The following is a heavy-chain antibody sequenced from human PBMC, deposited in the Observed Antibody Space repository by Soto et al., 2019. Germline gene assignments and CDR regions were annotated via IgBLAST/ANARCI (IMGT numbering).Heavy chain of an antibody. J-gene: IGHJ4*02. CDR1: GFTFSGSA. V-gene: IGHV3-73*01. Sequence: EVQLVESGGGLVQPGGSLKLSCAASGFTFSGSAMHWVRQASGKGLEWVGRIRSKANSYETAYAASVKGRFTISRDDSKNTAYLQMNSLKTEDTAVYYCTSLVVADYWGQGTLVTVSS. D-gene: IGHD2-15*01. CDR2: IRSKANSYET. CDR3: TSLVVADY.